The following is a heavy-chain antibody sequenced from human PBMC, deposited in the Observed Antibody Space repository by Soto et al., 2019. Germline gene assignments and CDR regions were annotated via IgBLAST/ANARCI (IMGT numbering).Heavy chain of an antibody. Sequence: ASETLSLTCTVSGGSISSYYWSWIRQPPGKGLEWIGYIYYSGSTNYNPSLKSRVTISVDTSKNQFSLKLSSVTAADTAVYYCARAGYSYGPTFDYWGQGTLVTVSS. CDR3: ARAGYSYGPTFDY. D-gene: IGHD5-18*01. J-gene: IGHJ4*02. CDR1: GGSISSYY. V-gene: IGHV4-59*01. CDR2: IYYSGST.